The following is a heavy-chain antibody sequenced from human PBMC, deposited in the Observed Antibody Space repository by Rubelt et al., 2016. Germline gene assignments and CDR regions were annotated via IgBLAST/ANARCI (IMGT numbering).Heavy chain of an antibody. CDR2: ISAYNGNT. CDR1: GYTFTSYG. Sequence: QVQLVQSGAEVKKPGASVKVSCKASGYTFTSYGISWVRQAPGQGLEWMGWISAYNGNTNIVRRFRGRAPMTTDPSTGTAYMGRRSLRSDDTAVYYGARDNGLRRNGMDVWGQGTTVTVSS. CDR3: ARDNGLRRNGMDV. D-gene: IGHD4-17*01. V-gene: IGHV1-18*01. J-gene: IGHJ6*02.